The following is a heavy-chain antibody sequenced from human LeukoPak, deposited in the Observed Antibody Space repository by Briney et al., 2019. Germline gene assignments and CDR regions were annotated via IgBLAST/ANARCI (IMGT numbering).Heavy chain of an antibody. V-gene: IGHV4-38-2*02. Sequence: SETLPLTXTVSGGSMSSYYWTWIRQPPGKGLEWIWSIYHSGSTYYNPSLKSRVTISVDTSKNQLSLKLSSVTAADTAVYYCARGSYGYGDYSLNAFDIWGQGTMVTVSS. CDR3: ARGSYGYGDYSLNAFDI. D-gene: IGHD4-17*01. CDR2: IYHSGST. J-gene: IGHJ3*02. CDR1: GGSMSSYY.